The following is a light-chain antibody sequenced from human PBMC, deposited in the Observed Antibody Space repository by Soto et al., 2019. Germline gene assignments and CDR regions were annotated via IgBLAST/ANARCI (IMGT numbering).Light chain of an antibody. J-gene: IGKJ2*01. V-gene: IGKV2-30*01. CDR3: MQGTHWPYT. CDR1: QSLVYSDGNTY. CDR2: KVS. Sequence: DAVLTQSPLSLPVTLGQPASISCRSSQSLVYSDGNTYLNWFQQRPGQSPRRLIYKVSERDSGFPDRFSGSTSGTDFTLEISRVEAEDVGVYYCMQGTHWPYTFGQGTKLEIK.